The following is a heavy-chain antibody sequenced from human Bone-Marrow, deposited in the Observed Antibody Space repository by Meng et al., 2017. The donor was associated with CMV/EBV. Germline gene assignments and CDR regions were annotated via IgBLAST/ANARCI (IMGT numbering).Heavy chain of an antibody. V-gene: IGHV3-23*01. Sequence: ASGFTFSNYAVGWVRQAPGKGLEWVSSLGGSGGSTYYADSVKDRFTISRDNSKNTLFLQMNSLRAEDAAIYYCAKRVVAYNYGPIDYWGQGTLVTVSS. D-gene: IGHD5-18*01. CDR2: LGGSGGST. J-gene: IGHJ4*02. CDR3: AKRVVAYNYGPIDY. CDR1: GFTFSNYA.